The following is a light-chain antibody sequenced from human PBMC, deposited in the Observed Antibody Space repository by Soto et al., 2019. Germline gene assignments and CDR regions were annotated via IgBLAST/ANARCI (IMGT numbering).Light chain of an antibody. V-gene: IGKV2-28*01. J-gene: IGKJ4*01. CDR2: MGS. CDR1: QSLLHSHGYTY. CDR3: MQALQIPLT. Sequence: DIVMAQSPVSLPVTPGEPASISCRSSQSLLHSHGYTYLDWYLQKPGQSPQLLIYMGSTRASGVPDWFSGSGSDTDFTLKISRVEAEDVGVYYCMQALQIPLTFGGGTKVEIK.